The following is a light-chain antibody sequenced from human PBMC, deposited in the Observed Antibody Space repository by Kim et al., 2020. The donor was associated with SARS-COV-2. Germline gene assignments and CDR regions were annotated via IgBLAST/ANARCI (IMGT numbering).Light chain of an antibody. CDR2: QDN. CDR1: ELGDKY. Sequence: PGQTANITCSGNELGDKYVCGYQQKPGQSPVLVIYQDNKWPSGIPERFSGANSGDTATLTISGTQALDEADYYCQAWDSRTSTWVFGGGTQLTVL. J-gene: IGLJ3*02. V-gene: IGLV3-1*01. CDR3: QAWDSRTSTWV.